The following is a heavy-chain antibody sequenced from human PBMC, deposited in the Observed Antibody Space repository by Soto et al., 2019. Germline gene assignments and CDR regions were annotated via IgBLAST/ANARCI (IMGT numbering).Heavy chain of an antibody. Sequence: GGFLRLSCAASGFNFSNFAMSWVRQAPGKGLEWVSAISGSGGSTYYADSVKGRFTISRDNSKNTLYLQMNSLRAEDTAVYYCAKDRDIVLMVYATTAMDVWGKGTTVTVSS. CDR2: ISGSGGST. CDR1: GFNFSNFA. D-gene: IGHD2-8*01. CDR3: AKDRDIVLMVYATTAMDV. J-gene: IGHJ6*03. V-gene: IGHV3-23*01.